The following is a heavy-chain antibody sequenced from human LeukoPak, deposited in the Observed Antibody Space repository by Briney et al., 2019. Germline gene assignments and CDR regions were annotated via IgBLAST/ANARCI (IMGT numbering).Heavy chain of an antibody. V-gene: IGHV4-34*01. CDR3: ARWSSSTSWKRGYYYYGMDV. J-gene: IGHJ6*02. CDR2: INHSGST. CDR1: GGSFSGYY. Sequence: SETLSLTCAVYGGSFSGYYWSWIRQPPGKGLEWIGEINHSGSTNYNPSLKSRVTISVDTSKNQFSLKLSSVTAADTAVYYCARWSSSTSWKRGYYYYGMDVWAKGPRSPSP. D-gene: IGHD2-2*01.